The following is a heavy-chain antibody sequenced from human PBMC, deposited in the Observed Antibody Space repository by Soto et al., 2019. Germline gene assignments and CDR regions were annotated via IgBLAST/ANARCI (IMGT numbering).Heavy chain of an antibody. J-gene: IGHJ6*03. D-gene: IGHD3-3*01. V-gene: IGHV1-8*01. CDR2: MNPNSGNT. Sequence: GASVKVSCKASGYTFTSYDINWVRQATGQGLEWMGWMNPNSGNTGYAQKFQGRVTMTRNTSISTAYMELSSLRSEDTAVYYCARGAVVVGFMECLLSMYVWAKVSTVPVSS. CDR3: ARGAVVVGFMECLLSMYV. CDR1: GYTFTSYD.